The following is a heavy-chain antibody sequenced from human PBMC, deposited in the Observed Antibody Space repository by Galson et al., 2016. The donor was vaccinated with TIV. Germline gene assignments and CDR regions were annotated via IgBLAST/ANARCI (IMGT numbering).Heavy chain of an antibody. CDR3: ARTFPCGGDFYFFDY. J-gene: IGHJ4*02. CDR1: GDTFSGYT. CDR2: IIPIHGLA. V-gene: IGHV1-69*10. D-gene: IGHD2-21*01. Sequence: SVKVSCKASGDTFSGYTITWVRQAPGQGLEWMGGIIPIHGLANHAQEFQGRVTISADKSASTVYMELSSLRYGDTAVYYCARTFPCGGDFYFFDYWGQGTLVTVSS.